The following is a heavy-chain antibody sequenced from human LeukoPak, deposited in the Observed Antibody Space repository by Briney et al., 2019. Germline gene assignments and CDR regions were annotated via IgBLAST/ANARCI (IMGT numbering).Heavy chain of an antibody. Sequence: GGSLRLSCAASGFTFSTYVMSWVRQAPGKGLEWVSTISSSGGSTYYADSVKGRFTISRDNSRNTLYLQMNSLSADDTAVYYCAKGFSTTGYYQFDYWGRGTLVTVSS. J-gene: IGHJ4*02. V-gene: IGHV3-23*01. D-gene: IGHD3-9*01. CDR1: GFTFSTYV. CDR2: ISSSGGST. CDR3: AKGFSTTGYYQFDY.